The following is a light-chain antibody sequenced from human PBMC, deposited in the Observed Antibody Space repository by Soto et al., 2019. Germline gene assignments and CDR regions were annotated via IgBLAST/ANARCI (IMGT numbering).Light chain of an antibody. V-gene: IGLV1-44*01. CDR2: SNN. CDR1: SSNIGSNT. CDR3: AAWDDSLNGGV. J-gene: IGLJ3*02. Sequence: QPVLTQPPSASGTPGQRVTISCSGSSSNIGSNTVNWYQQLPGTAPKLLIYSNNQRPSRVPDRFSGSKSGTSASLAISWLQSEDEGDYYCAAWDDSLNGGVFGGGTQLTVL.